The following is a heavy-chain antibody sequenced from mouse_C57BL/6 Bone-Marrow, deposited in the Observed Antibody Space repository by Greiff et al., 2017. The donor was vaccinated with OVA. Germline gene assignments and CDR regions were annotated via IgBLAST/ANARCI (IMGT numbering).Heavy chain of an antibody. CDR3: ASNWAFDY. Sequence: EVMLVESGGGLVKPGGSLKLSCAASGFTFSSYAMSWVRQTPEKRLEWVATISDGGSYTYYPDNVKGRFTISRDNAKNNLYLQMSHLKSEDTAMYYCASNWAFDYWGQGTTLTVSS. V-gene: IGHV5-4*03. CDR2: ISDGGSYT. CDR1: GFTFSSYA. J-gene: IGHJ2*01. D-gene: IGHD4-1*01.